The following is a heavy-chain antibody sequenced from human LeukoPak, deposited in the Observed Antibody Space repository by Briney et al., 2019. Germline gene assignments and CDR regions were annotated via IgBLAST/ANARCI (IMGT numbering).Heavy chain of an antibody. V-gene: IGHV3-11*01. J-gene: IGHJ4*02. CDR3: ARNKRRFDQ. Sequence: GGSLRLSCSASGFNLSDHYMSWIRQTPGGGRYWVSYISNGGFSTYYADSVKGRFTISRDNTKNSLYLEMQSLRAEDTAIYYCARNKRRFDQWGQGTVVTVSS. CDR1: GFNLSDHY. CDR2: ISNGGFST.